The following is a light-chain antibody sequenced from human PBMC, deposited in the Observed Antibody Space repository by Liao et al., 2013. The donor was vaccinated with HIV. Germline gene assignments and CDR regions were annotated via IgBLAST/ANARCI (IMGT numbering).Light chain of an antibody. CDR1: KLGDKY. V-gene: IGLV3-1*01. CDR2: QDT. J-gene: IGLJ2*01. CDR3: QAWDSSTVV. Sequence: SFELTQPPSVAVSPGQTATITCSGHKLGDKYVFWYQQKSGQSPVLVIYQDTKRPSGIPERFSGSNSGNTATLTISGTQAIDEADYYCQAWDSSTVVFGGGTKLTVL.